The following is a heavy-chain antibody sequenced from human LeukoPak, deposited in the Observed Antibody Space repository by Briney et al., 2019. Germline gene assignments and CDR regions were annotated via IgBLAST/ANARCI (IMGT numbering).Heavy chain of an antibody. Sequence: PGGSLRLSCAASGFTLRDYYMSWIRQAPGKGLEWISYMSSTGNTIYYAESVKGRFTVSRDSANNSMSLQMTSLRAEDSAVYYSARSSSYFTYFDLWGRDTLVTVSS. CDR2: MSSTGNTI. CDR1: GFTLRDYY. V-gene: IGHV3-11*04. D-gene: IGHD2/OR15-2a*01. CDR3: ARSSSYFTYFDL. J-gene: IGHJ2*01.